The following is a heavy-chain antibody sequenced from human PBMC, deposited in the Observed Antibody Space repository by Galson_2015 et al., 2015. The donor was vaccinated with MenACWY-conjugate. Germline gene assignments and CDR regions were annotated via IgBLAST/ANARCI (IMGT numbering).Heavy chain of an antibody. CDR2: IYPTDSDT. Sequence: QSGAEVKKPGEYLRISCKGSGYTFTSYWISWVRQMPGKGLEWMGIIYPTDSDTRYSPSFQGQVTISVDKSITTAYLQWRSLKASDTAMYYCARGQGYGNLHFDYWGQGTLVTVSS. CDR3: ARGQGYGNLHFDY. V-gene: IGHV5-51*01. D-gene: IGHD4-23*01. J-gene: IGHJ4*02. CDR1: GYTFTSYW.